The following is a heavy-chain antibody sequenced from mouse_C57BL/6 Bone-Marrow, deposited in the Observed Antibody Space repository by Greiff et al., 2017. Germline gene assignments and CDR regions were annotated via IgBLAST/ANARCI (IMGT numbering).Heavy chain of an antibody. J-gene: IGHJ3*01. CDR1: GFTFSDYY. CDR2: ISNGGGST. D-gene: IGHD4-1*01. Sequence: EVQVVESGGGLVQPGGSLKLSCAASGFTFSDYYLYWVRQTPEKRLEWVAYISNGGGSTYYPDTVKGRFTISRDKAKNTLCLQMSRLKSEDTAMYYCARHLGLAWCAYGGQGTLVTVSA. CDR3: ARHLGLAWCAY. V-gene: IGHV5-12*01.